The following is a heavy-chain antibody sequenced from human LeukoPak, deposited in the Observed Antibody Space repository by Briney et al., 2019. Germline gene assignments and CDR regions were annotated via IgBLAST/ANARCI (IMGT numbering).Heavy chain of an antibody. V-gene: IGHV1-18*01. CDR2: ISAYNGNT. J-gene: IGHJ3*02. Sequence: ASVKVSCKASGYIFTSYGISWVRQAPGQGLEWMGWISAYNGNTNYAQKLQGRVTMTTDTSTSTAYMELRSLRSDDTAVYYCATDRGGDWPDAFDIWGQGTMVTVSS. CDR1: GYIFTSYG. CDR3: ATDRGGDWPDAFDI. D-gene: IGHD2-21*02.